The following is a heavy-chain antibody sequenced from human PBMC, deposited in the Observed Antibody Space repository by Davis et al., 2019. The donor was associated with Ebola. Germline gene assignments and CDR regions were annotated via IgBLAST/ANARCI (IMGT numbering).Heavy chain of an antibody. CDR2: VYYSGSA. D-gene: IGHD1-14*01. V-gene: IGHV4-59*08. Sequence: SETLSLTCSVSGGSISDYYLSWIRQSSGKGLEWIGCVYYSGSAKYNPSLRSRVTISVDTPKNQVSLNLNSAPAADTAVYYCARHGLRTNRHYPYYYYGMDVWGQGATVTVSS. J-gene: IGHJ6*02. CDR1: GGSISDYY. CDR3: ARHGLRTNRHYPYYYYGMDV.